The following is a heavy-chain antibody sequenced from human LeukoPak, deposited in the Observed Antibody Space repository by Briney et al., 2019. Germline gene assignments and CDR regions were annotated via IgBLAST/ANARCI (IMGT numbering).Heavy chain of an antibody. Sequence: SETLSLTCTVSGGSVSSGSYYWSWIRQPPGKGLEWIGYIYYSGSTNYNPSLKSRVTMSVDTSKNQFSLKLSSVTAADTAVYYCARDRGTTWAYYFDYWGQGTLVTVSS. CDR3: ARDRGTTWAYYFDY. V-gene: IGHV4-61*01. D-gene: IGHD1-1*01. CDR1: GGSVSSGSYY. J-gene: IGHJ4*02. CDR2: IYYSGST.